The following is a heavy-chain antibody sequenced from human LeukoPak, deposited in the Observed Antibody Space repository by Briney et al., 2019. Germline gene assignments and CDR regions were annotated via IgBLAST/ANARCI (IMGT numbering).Heavy chain of an antibody. CDR1: GFPFSSYS. CDR2: ISYDGSNK. Sequence: GGSLRLSCAASGFPFSSYSMTWVRQAPGKGLEWVAVISYDGSNKYYADSVKGRFTISRDNSKNTLYLQMNSLRAEDTAVYYCARGWGLRLGELSLTYWGQGTLVTVSS. CDR3: ARGWGLRLGELSLTY. D-gene: IGHD3-16*02. J-gene: IGHJ4*02. V-gene: IGHV3-30-3*01.